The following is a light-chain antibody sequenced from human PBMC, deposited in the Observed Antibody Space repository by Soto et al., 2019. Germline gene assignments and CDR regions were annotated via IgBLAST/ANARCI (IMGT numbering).Light chain of an antibody. J-gene: IGLJ2*01. V-gene: IGLV1-40*01. Sequence: QSVLTQPPSVSGAPGQRVTLSCTGSSSHIGADYDVHWYQPFPGTAPKLLIYGNDNRPSGVPDRFSGSKSDTSASLAVTGLQAEDEAEYDCQSYDSGLSAGLFGGGTKLTVL. CDR3: QSYDSGLSAGL. CDR1: SSHIGADYD. CDR2: GND.